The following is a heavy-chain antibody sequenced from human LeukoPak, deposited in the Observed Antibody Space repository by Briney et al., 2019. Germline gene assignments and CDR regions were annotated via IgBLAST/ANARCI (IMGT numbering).Heavy chain of an antibody. Sequence: SVKVSCKASGGTFSSYAISWVRQAPGQGLEWMGRIIPIFGTANYAQKFQGRVTITTDESTSAAYMELSSLRSEDTAVYYCATLYSGSPGYWGQGTLVTVSS. D-gene: IGHD1-26*01. V-gene: IGHV1-69*05. CDR1: GGTFSSYA. J-gene: IGHJ4*02. CDR3: ATLYSGSPGY. CDR2: IIPIFGTA.